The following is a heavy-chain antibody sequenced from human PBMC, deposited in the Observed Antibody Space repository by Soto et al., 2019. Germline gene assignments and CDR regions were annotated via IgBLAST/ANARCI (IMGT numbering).Heavy chain of an antibody. CDR1: GYTFTSYY. D-gene: IGHD1-26*01. CDR3: ARGGGVGATMVFYYFDY. V-gene: IGHV1-46*01. J-gene: IGHJ4*02. CDR2: INPSGGST. Sequence: ASVNVSCTASGYTFTSYYMHWVRQAPGQWLEWMGIINPSGGSTSYAQKFQGRVTMTRDTSTSTVYMELSSLRSEDTAVYYCARGGGVGATMVFYYFDYWGQGTLVTVSS.